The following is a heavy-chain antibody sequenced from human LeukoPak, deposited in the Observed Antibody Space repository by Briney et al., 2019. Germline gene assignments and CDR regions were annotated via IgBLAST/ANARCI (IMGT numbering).Heavy chain of an antibody. CDR2: IRYDGRNK. CDR1: GFTFSDYD. D-gene: IGHD4-11*01. CDR3: TKLAAVSADY. Sequence: GGSLRLSCAVSGFTFSDYDMYWVRQAPGKGLECAAFIRYDGRNKLYADSVKGRFTISRDNSENTLYLQMNSLRVEDTAVYYCTKLAAVSADYWGRGTLVTVSS. V-gene: IGHV3-30*02. J-gene: IGHJ4*02.